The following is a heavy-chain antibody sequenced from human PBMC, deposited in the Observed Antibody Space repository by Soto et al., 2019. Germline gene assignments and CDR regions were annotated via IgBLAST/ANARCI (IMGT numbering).Heavy chain of an antibody. CDR1: GFTFSSYD. CDR3: ARDLWSGYYTGYYYGMDV. Sequence: GGSLRLSCAASGFTFSSYDMHWVRQATGKGLEWVSAIGTAGDTYYPGSVKGRFTISRENAKNSLYLQMNSLRAGDTAVYYCARDLWSGYYTGYYYGMDVWGQGTTVTVSS. CDR2: IGTAGDT. D-gene: IGHD3-3*01. V-gene: IGHV3-13*01. J-gene: IGHJ6*02.